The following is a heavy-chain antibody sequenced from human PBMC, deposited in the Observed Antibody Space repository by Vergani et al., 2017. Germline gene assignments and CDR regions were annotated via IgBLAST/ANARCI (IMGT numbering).Heavy chain of an antibody. CDR1: GGSISSYY. J-gene: IGHJ4*02. V-gene: IGHV4-59*01. Sequence: QVQLQESGPGLVKPSETLSLTCTVSGGSISSYYWSWIRQPPGKGLEWIGYIDYSGSTNYNPSLKSRVTISVDTSKNQFSLKLSSVTAADTAVYYCAREDSGYHDYWGQGTLVTVSS. D-gene: IGHD3-22*01. CDR2: IDYSGST. CDR3: AREDSGYHDY.